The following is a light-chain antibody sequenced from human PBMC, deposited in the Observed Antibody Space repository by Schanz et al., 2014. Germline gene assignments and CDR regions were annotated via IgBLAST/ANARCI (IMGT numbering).Light chain of an antibody. CDR3: SSYTTNSAPGVV. J-gene: IGLJ2*01. Sequence: QSALTQPPSVSGSPGQSVTISCTGTSSDVGSFNRVSWYRQPPGTAPKLMIYEVSKRPSGVPDRFSGSKSGNTASLTVSGLQAEDEADYYCSSYTTNSAPGVVFGGGTKLTVL. CDR2: EVS. V-gene: IGLV2-18*02. CDR1: SSDVGSFNR.